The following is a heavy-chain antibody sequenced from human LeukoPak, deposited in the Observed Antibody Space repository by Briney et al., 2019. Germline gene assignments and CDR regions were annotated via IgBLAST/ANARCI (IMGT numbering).Heavy chain of an antibody. Sequence: GGSLRLSCAASGFTFSSYAMSWVRQVPGKGLEGVAKIKQDGSEKYNVDSVKGRFTISRDNAETSLYLQMNSLRAEDTAMYFCTGGIGWLCDTWGQGTLVTVSS. D-gene: IGHD6-19*01. CDR2: IKQDGSEK. J-gene: IGHJ5*02. CDR1: GFTFSSYA. CDR3: TGGIGWLCDT. V-gene: IGHV3-7*01.